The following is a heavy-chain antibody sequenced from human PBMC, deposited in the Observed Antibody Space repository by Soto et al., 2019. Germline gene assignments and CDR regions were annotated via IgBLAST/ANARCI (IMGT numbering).Heavy chain of an antibody. Sequence: SETLSLTCAVSGDSISNGYYWAWIRQPPGKGLEWVASIYHTGTTYYNPSLTSRVTISVDTSKNQFSLRLSSVTAADTAVYYCARVAGYADAFDIWGQGTMVTVSS. CDR1: GDSISNGYY. CDR2: IYHTGTT. V-gene: IGHV4-38-2*01. J-gene: IGHJ3*02. D-gene: IGHD5-18*01. CDR3: ARVAGYADAFDI.